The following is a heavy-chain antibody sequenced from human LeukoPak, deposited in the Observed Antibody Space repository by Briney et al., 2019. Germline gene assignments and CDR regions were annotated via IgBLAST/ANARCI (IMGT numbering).Heavy chain of an antibody. D-gene: IGHD2-2*01. CDR2: IYYSGST. CDR1: GGSISSYY. J-gene: IGHJ4*02. V-gene: IGHV4-59*01. Sequence: KPSETLSLTCTVSGGSISSYYWSWIRQPPGKGLEWIGYIYYSGSTNYNPSLKSRVTISVDTSKNQFSLKLSSVTAEDTAVYYCAKGGYCSSTSCYALDNSNDYWGQGTLVTVSS. CDR3: AKGGYCSSTSCYALDNSNDY.